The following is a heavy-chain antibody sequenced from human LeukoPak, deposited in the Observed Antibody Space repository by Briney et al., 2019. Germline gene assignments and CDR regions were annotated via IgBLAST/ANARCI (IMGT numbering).Heavy chain of an antibody. CDR2: IIPIFGTA. CDR1: GGTFSNYA. J-gene: IGHJ6*03. D-gene: IGHD3-10*01. CDR3: ARDVRGSLARGVVYSDYYHYYMDV. V-gene: IGHV1-69*05. Sequence: SVKVSCKASGGTFSNYAISWVRQAPGQGLEWKGRIIPIFGTADYAQKFQGRVTITTDGSKSTAYMELSSLRSEDTAVYYCARDVRGSLARGVVYSDYYHYYMDVWGEGTTVTVSS.